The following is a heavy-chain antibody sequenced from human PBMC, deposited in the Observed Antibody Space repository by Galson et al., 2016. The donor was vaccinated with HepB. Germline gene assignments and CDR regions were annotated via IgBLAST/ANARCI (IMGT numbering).Heavy chain of an antibody. CDR3: ARGGVGDYFETSGYSAY. V-gene: IGHV3-11*06. J-gene: IGHJ4*02. Sequence: SLRLSCAASGFTFSDYYMTWIRQAPGKGLEWVSYITSSGSYTNYADSVKGRFTISRDNAKNSLYLQMSSLRAEDTAVYYCARGGVGDYFETSGYSAYWGQGTLVTVS. CDR1: GFTFSDYY. D-gene: IGHD3-22*01. CDR2: ITSSGSYT.